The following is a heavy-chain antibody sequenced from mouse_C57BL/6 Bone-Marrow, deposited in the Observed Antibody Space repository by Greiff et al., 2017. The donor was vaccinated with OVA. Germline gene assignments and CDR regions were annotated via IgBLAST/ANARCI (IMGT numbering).Heavy chain of an antibody. CDR3: ARGRAVGLRGFSWFAD. Sequence: QVQLQQPGAELVRPGSSVKLSCKASGYTFTSYWMHWVKQRPIQGLEWIGNIDPSDSETHYNQKFKDKATLTVDKSSSTAYMQLSSLTSEDSAVYYCARGRAVGLRGFSWFADWGQGTLVTVSA. D-gene: IGHD3-3*01. V-gene: IGHV1-52*01. J-gene: IGHJ3*01. CDR1: GYTFTSYW. CDR2: IDPSDSET.